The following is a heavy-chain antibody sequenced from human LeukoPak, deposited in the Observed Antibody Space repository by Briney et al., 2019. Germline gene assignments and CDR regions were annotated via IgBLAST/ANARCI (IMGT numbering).Heavy chain of an antibody. Sequence: SETLSLTCAVYGGSFSGYYWSWIRQPPGKGLEWIGEINHSGSTNYNPSLKSRVTISVDTSKNQFSLKLSSVTAADTAVYYCAREGAHYFDYWGQGTLVTVS. D-gene: IGHD3-16*01. CDR1: GGSFSGYY. CDR3: AREGAHYFDY. V-gene: IGHV4-34*01. CDR2: INHSGST. J-gene: IGHJ4*02.